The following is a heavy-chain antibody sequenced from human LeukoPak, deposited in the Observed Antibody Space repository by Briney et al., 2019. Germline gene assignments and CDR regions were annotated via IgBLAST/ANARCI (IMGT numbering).Heavy chain of an antibody. CDR3: ARHRGIQLWLYNWFDP. J-gene: IGHJ5*02. V-gene: IGHV5-51*01. D-gene: IGHD5-18*01. CDR2: IYPGDSDT. Sequence: GESLKISCKGSGYSFTSYWIGWVRQLPGKGLDWMGIIYPGDSDTRYSPSFQGQVTISADKSISTAYLQWSSLKASDTAMYYCARHRGIQLWLYNWFDPWGQGTLVTVSS. CDR1: GYSFTSYW.